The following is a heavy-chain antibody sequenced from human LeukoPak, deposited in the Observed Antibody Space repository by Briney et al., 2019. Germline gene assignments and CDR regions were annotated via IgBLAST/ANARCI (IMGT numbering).Heavy chain of an antibody. V-gene: IGHV4-34*01. J-gene: IGHJ4*02. D-gene: IGHD3-22*01. CDR3: ARSYYDSSGYYSGRDY. CDR1: GGSFSGYY. Sequence: PSETLSLTCAVYGGSFSGYYWSWIRQPPGKGLEWIGEIYHSGSTNYNPSLKSRVTISVDKSKNQFPLKLSSVTAADTAVYYCARSYYDSSGYYSGRDYWGQGTLVTVSS. CDR2: IYHSGST.